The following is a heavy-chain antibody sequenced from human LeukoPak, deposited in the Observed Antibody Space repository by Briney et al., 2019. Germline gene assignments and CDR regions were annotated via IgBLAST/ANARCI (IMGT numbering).Heavy chain of an antibody. CDR2: FDPEDGET. V-gene: IGHV1-24*01. Sequence: ASVKVSCKVSGYTLTELSMHWVRRAPGKGLEWMGGFDPEDGETIYAQKFQGRVTMTEDTSTDTAYMELSSLRSEDTAVYYCATISSGPAYYFDYWGQGTLVTVSS. CDR1: GYTLTELS. CDR3: ATISSGPAYYFDY. D-gene: IGHD6-19*01. J-gene: IGHJ4*02.